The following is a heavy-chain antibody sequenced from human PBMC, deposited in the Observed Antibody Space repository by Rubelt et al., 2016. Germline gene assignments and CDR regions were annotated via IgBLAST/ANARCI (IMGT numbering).Heavy chain of an antibody. CDR1: GFTLDDYA. CDR2: ISWNSGSI. CDR3: AASFDY. V-gene: IGHV3-9*01. J-gene: IGHJ4*02. Sequence: GGGLVQPGRSLRLSCAASGFTLDDYAMHWVRQAPGKGLEWVSGISWNSGSIGYADSVKGRFTISRDNAKNSLYLQMNSLRADDTAVYYCAASFDYWGQGTLVTVSS.